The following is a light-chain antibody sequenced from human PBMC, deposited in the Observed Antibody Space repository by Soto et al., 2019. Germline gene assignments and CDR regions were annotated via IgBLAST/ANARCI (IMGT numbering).Light chain of an antibody. CDR1: ESLLHSNGGTY. Sequence: DVVMAQTPLSLSVTPGQPASISCKSSESLLHSNGGTYLYWYVQKPGQPPQVLIYEGSNRFSGVPRRFSGSGSGTDFTLEISRVEAEDAGVYYCMQSSELPFTFGPGTKVEIK. V-gene: IGKV2D-29*01. J-gene: IGKJ3*01. CDR3: MQSSELPFT. CDR2: EGS.